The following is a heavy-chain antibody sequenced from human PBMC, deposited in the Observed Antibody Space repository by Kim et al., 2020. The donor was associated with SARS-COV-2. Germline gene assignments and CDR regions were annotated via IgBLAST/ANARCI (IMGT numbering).Heavy chain of an antibody. Sequence: GGSLRLSCAASGFTFSSYSMNWVRQAPGKGLEWVSSISSSSSYIYYADSVKGRFTISRDNAKNSLYLQMNSLRAEDTAVYYCASIAAAQRGYYYGMDVWGQGTTVTVSS. CDR2: ISSSSSYI. D-gene: IGHD6-13*01. V-gene: IGHV3-21*01. CDR1: GFTFSSYS. CDR3: ASIAAAQRGYYYGMDV. J-gene: IGHJ6*02.